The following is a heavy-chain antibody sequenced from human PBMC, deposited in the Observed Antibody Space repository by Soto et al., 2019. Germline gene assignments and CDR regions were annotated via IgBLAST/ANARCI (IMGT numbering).Heavy chain of an antibody. J-gene: IGHJ4*02. CDR2: ISSSSSYI. D-gene: IGHD6-6*01. V-gene: IGHV3-21*01. CDR1: GVTFSSYS. CDR3: ARPGAARTFDY. Sequence: GGSLRLSCAASGVTFSSYSMNWVRQAPGKGLEWVSSISSSSSYIYYADSVKGRFTISRDNAKNSLYLQMNSLRAEDTAVYYCARPGAARTFDYRGQETLVTVAS.